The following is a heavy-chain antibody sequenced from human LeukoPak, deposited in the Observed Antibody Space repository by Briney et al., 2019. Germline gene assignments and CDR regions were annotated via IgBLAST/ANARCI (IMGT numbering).Heavy chain of an antibody. Sequence: ASVSVSCTASGYTFTSYGISCVRQAPGQGLEWMGWISAYNGNKNYAQKLQGRVTMTTDTSTSTAYMELRSLRSDDTAVYYCERVVEDEGYYFDYWGQGTLVTVSS. CDR3: ERVVEDEGYYFDY. CDR1: GYTFTSYG. V-gene: IGHV1-18*01. J-gene: IGHJ4*02. CDR2: ISAYNGNK.